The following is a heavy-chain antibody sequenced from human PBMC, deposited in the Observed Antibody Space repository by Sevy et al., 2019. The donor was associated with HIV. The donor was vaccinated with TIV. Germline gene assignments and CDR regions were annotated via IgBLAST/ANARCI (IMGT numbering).Heavy chain of an antibody. Sequence: GGSPRLSCEVSGFTFSDFYMSWIRQAPGKGLEWVSDISSGSTYTKSADSVKGRFIISRDNAKNSLYLQMNSLRVEDTAVYYCARDRRNYAGQYFDYWGQGTLVTVSS. CDR3: ARDRRNYAGQYFDY. CDR1: GFTFSDFY. V-gene: IGHV3-11*06. J-gene: IGHJ4*02. CDR2: ISSGSTYT. D-gene: IGHD1-7*01.